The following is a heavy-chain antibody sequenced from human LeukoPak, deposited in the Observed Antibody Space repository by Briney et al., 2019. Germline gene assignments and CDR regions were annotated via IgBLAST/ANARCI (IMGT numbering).Heavy chain of an antibody. CDR3: ARHLVAAAGTADY. D-gene: IGHD6-13*01. CDR2: ISSSSSYI. V-gene: IGHV3-21*01. Sequence: SGGPLRLSCAASGFTFSSYSMNWVRQAPGKGLECVSSISSSSSYIYYADSVKGRFTISRDNAKNSLYLQMNSLRAEDTAVYYCARHLVAAAGTADYWGQRTLVTVSS. CDR1: GFTFSSYS. J-gene: IGHJ4*02.